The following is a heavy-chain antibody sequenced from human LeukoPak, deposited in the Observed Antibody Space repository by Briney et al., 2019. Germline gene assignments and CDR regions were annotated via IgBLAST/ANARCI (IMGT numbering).Heavy chain of an antibody. J-gene: IGHJ4*02. V-gene: IGHV4-59*06. Sequence: PSETLSLTCTVSGGSISSYYWSWIRQHPGKGLEWIGYIYYSGSTYYNPSLKSRVTISVDTSKNQFSLKLSSVTAADTAVYYCARVFPYGDKHFDYWGQGTLVTVSS. CDR3: ARVFPYGDKHFDY. D-gene: IGHD4-17*01. CDR1: GGSISSYY. CDR2: IYYSGST.